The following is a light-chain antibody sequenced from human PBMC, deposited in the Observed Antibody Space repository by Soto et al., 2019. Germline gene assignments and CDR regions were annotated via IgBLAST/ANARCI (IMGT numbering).Light chain of an antibody. CDR2: STT. CDR1: TGAVTSGYY. V-gene: IGLV7-43*01. J-gene: IGLJ2*01. Sequence: QTVVTQEPSLTVSPGGTVTLTCASSTGAVTSGYYPNWFQQNPGQAPTSLIYSTTNRHSWTPARSSGSLIGGKAALTLSGVQPADDAEYYCLLYYDGARVFGGGTKLTVL. CDR3: LLYYDGARV.